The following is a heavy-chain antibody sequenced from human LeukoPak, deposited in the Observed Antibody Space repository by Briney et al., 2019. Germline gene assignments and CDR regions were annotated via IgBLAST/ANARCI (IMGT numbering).Heavy chain of an antibody. D-gene: IGHD7-27*01. J-gene: IGHJ6*02. CDR3: AKDQTGALYYYGMDV. Sequence: GGSLRLSCAASGFTFSSYSMNWVRQAPGKGLEWVSSISSSSSYIYYADSVKGRFTISRDNSKNTLYLQMNSLRAEDTAVYYCAKDQTGALYYYGMDVWGQGTTVTVSS. CDR2: ISSSSSYI. CDR1: GFTFSSYS. V-gene: IGHV3-21*01.